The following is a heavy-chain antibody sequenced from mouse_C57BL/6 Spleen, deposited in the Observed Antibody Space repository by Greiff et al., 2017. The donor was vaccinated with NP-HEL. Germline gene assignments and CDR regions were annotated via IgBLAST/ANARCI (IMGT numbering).Heavy chain of an antibody. V-gene: IGHV1-80*01. CDR1: GYAFSSYW. CDR3: ARQDYGNYCWFAY. Sequence: VQLQQSGAELVKPGASVKISCKASGYAFSSYWMNWVKQRPGKGLEWIGQIYPGDGDTNYNGKFKGKATLTADKSSSTAYMKLSSLTSEDSAVYFCARQDYGNYCWFAYWGQGTLVTVSA. J-gene: IGHJ3*01. D-gene: IGHD2-1*01. CDR2: IYPGDGDT.